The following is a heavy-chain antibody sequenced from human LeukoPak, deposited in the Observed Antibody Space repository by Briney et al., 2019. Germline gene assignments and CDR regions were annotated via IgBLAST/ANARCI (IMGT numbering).Heavy chain of an antibody. Sequence: GGSLRLSCAASGFTFSNAWMSWVRQAPGKGLEWVGRIKSKTDGGTTDYAAPVKGRFTISRDDSKNTLYLQMNSLKTEDTAVYYCTTEDAVSVAENYYYYGMDVWGQGTTVTVPS. CDR3: TTEDAVSVAENYYYYGMDV. D-gene: IGHD6-19*01. J-gene: IGHJ6*02. CDR2: IKSKTDGGTT. CDR1: GFTFSNAW. V-gene: IGHV3-15*01.